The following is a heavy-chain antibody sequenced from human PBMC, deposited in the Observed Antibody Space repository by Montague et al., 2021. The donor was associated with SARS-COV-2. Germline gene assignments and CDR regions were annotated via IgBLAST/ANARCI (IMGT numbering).Heavy chain of an antibody. V-gene: IGHV3-30*04. D-gene: IGHD3-9*01. CDR1: GFTFSYYE. Sequence: CLRLSCAASGFTFSYYEMHWVRQAPGKGLEWVSFISSDRSTKYYADSVKGRFTISRDNSKNTLYLQMNSLRAEDTAVYYCARALDTGFLSNYFDHWGQGTLVTVSS. J-gene: IGHJ4*02. CDR3: ARALDTGFLSNYFDH. CDR2: ISSDRSTK.